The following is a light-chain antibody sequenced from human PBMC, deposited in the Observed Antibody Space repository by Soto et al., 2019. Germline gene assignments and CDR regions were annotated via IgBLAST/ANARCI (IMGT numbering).Light chain of an antibody. CDR2: KAS. Sequence: LMTQSPWTLSASVGDRVTFTCRPRQTITSWVAWYQQKPRRAPKLLIYKASSFETGVPLRFNGSRSGTAFTVTIRDLQPCECTSNCCNQYNADFSRTVGGGTKVDIK. CDR3: NQYNADFSRT. CDR1: QTITSW. V-gene: IGKV1-5*03. J-gene: IGKJ4*01.